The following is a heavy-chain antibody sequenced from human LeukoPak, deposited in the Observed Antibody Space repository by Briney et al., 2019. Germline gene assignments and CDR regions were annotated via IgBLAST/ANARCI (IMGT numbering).Heavy chain of an antibody. Sequence: GGSLRLSCAASGFTVSSNYMSWVRQAPGKGLEWVSVIYSGGSTYYADSVKGRFTISRDNSKNTLYLQMNSLRAEDTAVYYRARGNYDILTLDYWGQGTLVTVSS. D-gene: IGHD3-9*01. V-gene: IGHV3-66*01. CDR3: ARGNYDILTLDY. J-gene: IGHJ4*02. CDR2: IYSGGST. CDR1: GFTVSSNY.